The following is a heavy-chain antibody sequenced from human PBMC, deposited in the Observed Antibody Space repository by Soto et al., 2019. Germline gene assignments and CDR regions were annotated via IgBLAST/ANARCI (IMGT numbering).Heavy chain of an antibody. J-gene: IGHJ4*02. CDR3: SRDISMVRD. CDR2: ISGYNGNT. Sequence: QVQLVQSGAEVKKPGASVKVSCKTSGYTFSNYGITWVRQAPGQGLEWMGWISGYNGNTNYAQKLQGRVTMTTDTSTSTAYMELRILRSDDTAIYFCSRDISMVRDWGQGTLVTVSS. V-gene: IGHV1-18*01. D-gene: IGHD3-10*01. CDR1: GYTFSNYG.